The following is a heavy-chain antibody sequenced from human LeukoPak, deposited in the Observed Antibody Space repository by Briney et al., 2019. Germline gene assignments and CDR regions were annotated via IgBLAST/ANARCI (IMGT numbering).Heavy chain of an antibody. J-gene: IGHJ4*02. V-gene: IGHV4-38-2*01. Sequence: SETLSLTCAVSGYSISSGYYWGWIRQPPGKGLEWIGSIYHSGSTYYNPSLKSRVTISVDTSKNQFSLKLSSVTAANTAVYYCARHQIGGAEEYFDYWGQGTLVTVSS. CDR2: IYHSGST. D-gene: IGHD2-2*01. CDR3: ARHQIGGAEEYFDY. CDR1: GYSISSGYY.